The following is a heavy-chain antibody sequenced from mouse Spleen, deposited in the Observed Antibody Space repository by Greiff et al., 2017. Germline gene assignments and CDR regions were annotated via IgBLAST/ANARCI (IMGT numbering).Heavy chain of an antibody. D-gene: IGHD1-2*01. CDR2: INPYNGDT. J-gene: IGHJ1*01. V-gene: IGHV1-20*02. CDR1: GYSFTGYF. Sequence: EVQLQQSGPELVKPGASVKISCKASGYSFTGYFMNWVMQSHGKSLEWIGRINPYNGDTFYNQKFKGKATLTVDKSSSTAHMELRSLASEDSAVYYCARWGYGYRDWYFDVWGAGTTVTVSS. CDR3: ARWGYGYRDWYFDV.